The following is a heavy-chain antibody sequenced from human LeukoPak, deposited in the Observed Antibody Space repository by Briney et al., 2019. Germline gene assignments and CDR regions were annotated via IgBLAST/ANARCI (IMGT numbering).Heavy chain of an antibody. CDR3: ARDSYSSGWSDY. V-gene: IGHV4-31*03. CDR2: IYYSGST. Sequence: SETLSLTCTVSGGSISSGGYYWSWIRQHPGKGLEWIGYIYYSGSTYYNPSLKSRVTISVDKSKNQFSLKLSSVTAADTAVYYCARDSYSSGWSDYWGQGTLVTVSS. CDR1: GGSISSGGYY. J-gene: IGHJ4*02. D-gene: IGHD6-19*01.